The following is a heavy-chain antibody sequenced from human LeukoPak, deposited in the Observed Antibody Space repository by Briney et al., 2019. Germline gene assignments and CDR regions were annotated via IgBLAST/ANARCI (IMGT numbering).Heavy chain of an antibody. D-gene: IGHD3-10*01. CDR1: GGSISSGGYS. CDR2: IYHSGST. CDR3: ARSMVRGVIPLDY. J-gene: IGHJ4*02. Sequence: PSQTLSLTCAVSGGSISSGGYSWSWIRQPPGKGLGWIGYIYHSGSTYYNPSLKSRVTISVDRSKNQFSLKLSSVTAADTAVYYCARSMVRGVIPLDYWGQGTLVTVSS. V-gene: IGHV4-30-2*01.